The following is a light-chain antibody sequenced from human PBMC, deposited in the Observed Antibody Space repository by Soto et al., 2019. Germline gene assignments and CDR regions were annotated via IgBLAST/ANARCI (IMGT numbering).Light chain of an antibody. CDR1: SSDVGAYNY. J-gene: IGLJ1*01. V-gene: IGLV2-14*01. Sequence: QSVLTQPASVSGSPGQSVAIAFTGTSSDVGAYNYVSWYQQHPGKAPKLLLSEVSNRPSGVSDRFSGSKSGNTASLTIPGLQAEDEADYYCSSLTTSFTYVFGTGTKVTVL. CDR3: SSLTTSFTYV. CDR2: EVS.